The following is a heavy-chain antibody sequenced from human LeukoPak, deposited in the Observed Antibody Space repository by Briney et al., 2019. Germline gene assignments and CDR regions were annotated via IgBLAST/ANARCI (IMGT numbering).Heavy chain of an antibody. CDR3: ARDLDSSSWYGFYY. J-gene: IGHJ4*02. Sequence: GRSLRLSCAASGFTFSSYAMHWVRQAPGKGLEWVAVISYDGSNKYYADSVKGRFTISRDNSKNTLYLQMNSLRAEDTAVYYCARDLDSSSWYGFYYWGQGTLVTVSS. V-gene: IGHV3-30*04. D-gene: IGHD6-13*01. CDR1: GFTFSSYA. CDR2: ISYDGSNK.